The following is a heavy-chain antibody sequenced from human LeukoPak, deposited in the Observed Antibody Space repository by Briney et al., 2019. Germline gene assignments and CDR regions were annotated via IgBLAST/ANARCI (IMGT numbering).Heavy chain of an antibody. V-gene: IGHV3-48*01. CDR2: ISSSSSTI. D-gene: IGHD6-13*01. Sequence: GGSLRLSCAASGFTFSSYSMNWVRQAPGKGLEWVSYISSSSSTIYYADSVKGRFTISRDNAKNSLYLQMNSLRAEDTAVYYCAKDRGYSSSWALFDYWGQGTLVTVAS. J-gene: IGHJ4*02. CDR3: AKDRGYSSSWALFDY. CDR1: GFTFSSYS.